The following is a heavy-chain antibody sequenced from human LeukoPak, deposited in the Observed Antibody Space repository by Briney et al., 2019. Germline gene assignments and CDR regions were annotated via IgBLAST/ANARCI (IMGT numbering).Heavy chain of an antibody. CDR2: IYYSGST. D-gene: IGHD5-12*01. Sequence: SETLSLTCTVSGGSISSSNYYWGWIRQPPGKGLEWIGSIYYSGSTYYNPSLKSRVTISVDTSKNQFSLKLSSVTAADTAVYYCARQNSNSGYDPYFDYWGQGTLVTVSS. J-gene: IGHJ4*02. V-gene: IGHV4-39*01. CDR1: GGSISSSNYY. CDR3: ARQNSNSGYDPYFDY.